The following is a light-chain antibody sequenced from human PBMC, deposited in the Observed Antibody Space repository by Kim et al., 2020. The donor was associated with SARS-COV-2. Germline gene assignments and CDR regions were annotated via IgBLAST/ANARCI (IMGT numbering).Light chain of an antibody. V-gene: IGLV1-47*01. CDR1: SSNIGSNY. CDR3: AAWDDSLSGPV. CDR2: RNN. Sequence: GQSVTISCPASSSNIGSNYVSWYQQLPVTAPKLLIYRNNQRPSGVPDRFSGSKSGTSASLAISGLRSEDEADYYCAAWDDSLSGPVFGGGTQLTVL. J-gene: IGLJ2*01.